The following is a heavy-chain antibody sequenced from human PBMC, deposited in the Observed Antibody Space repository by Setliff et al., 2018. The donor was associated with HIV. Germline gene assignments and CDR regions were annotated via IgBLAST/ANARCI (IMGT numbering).Heavy chain of an antibody. J-gene: IGHJ6*03. CDR2: INPNSAGT. V-gene: IGHV1-2*02. Sequence: ASVKVSCKASGYTFSAYYMYWVRQAPGQGLEWMGWINPNSAGTNYAQKFQGRVTMTRDTSISTAYMELSGLRSDDTAVYYCARVDDFWSGPNTAGYMDDWGKGTTVTVSS. CDR1: GYTFSAYY. CDR3: ARVDDFWSGPNTAGYMDD. D-gene: IGHD3-3*01.